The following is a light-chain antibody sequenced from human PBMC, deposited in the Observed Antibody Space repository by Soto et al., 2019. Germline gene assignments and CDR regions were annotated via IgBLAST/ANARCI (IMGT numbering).Light chain of an antibody. CDR3: LLSYSGASYV. CDR2: DTS. V-gene: IGLV7-46*01. J-gene: IGLJ1*01. CDR1: TGAVTSGHY. Sequence: QAVVTQEPSLTVSPGGTVTLTCDSSTGAVTSGHYPYWFQQKPGQAPRTLIYDTSNKHSWTPARFSGSLLGGKAALTLSGAQPEDEAEYYCLLSYSGASYVFGTGTKLTVL.